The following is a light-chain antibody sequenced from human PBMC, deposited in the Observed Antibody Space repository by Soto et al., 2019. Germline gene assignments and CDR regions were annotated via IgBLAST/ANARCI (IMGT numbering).Light chain of an antibody. Sequence: ETVMTQSPVTLSVSPGERATLSCTASQSVNNNVAWYQQKPGHTPRPLIYSASIGATGTPARFSGSGSGSDFTLTISSLQSEDFAVYYCQQYNKWPLTFGPGTKVDIK. V-gene: IGKV3-15*01. J-gene: IGKJ3*01. CDR3: QQYNKWPLT. CDR2: SAS. CDR1: QSVNNN.